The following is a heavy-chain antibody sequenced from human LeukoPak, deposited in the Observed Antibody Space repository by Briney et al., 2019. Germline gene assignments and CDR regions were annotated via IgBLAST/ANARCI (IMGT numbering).Heavy chain of an antibody. Sequence: GGSLRLSCAASGFTFSSYGMHWVRQAPGKGLEWVAVISYDGSNKYYADSVKGRFTISRDNAKNTLDLQMNSLRAEDTAVYYCVRGGAGWNDLLLDYWGQGTLVTVSS. CDR3: VRGGAGWNDLLLDY. CDR1: GFTFSSYG. D-gene: IGHD1-1*01. CDR2: ISYDGSNK. J-gene: IGHJ4*02. V-gene: IGHV3-30*03.